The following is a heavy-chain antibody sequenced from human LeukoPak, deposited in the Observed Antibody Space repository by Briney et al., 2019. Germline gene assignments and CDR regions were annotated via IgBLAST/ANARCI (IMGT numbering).Heavy chain of an antibody. J-gene: IGHJ4*02. CDR1: GFTFSSYW. Sequence: PGGSLRLSCAASGFTFSSYWMSWVRQAPGKGLEWVANIKQDGSEKYYVDSVKGRFTISRDNAKNSLYLQMNSLRAEDTAVYYCARDRPGSNSGSYYNSLWPAGTFDYWGQGTLVTVSS. D-gene: IGHD3-10*01. CDR2: IKQDGSEK. V-gene: IGHV3-7*01. CDR3: ARDRPGSNSGSYYNSLWPAGTFDY.